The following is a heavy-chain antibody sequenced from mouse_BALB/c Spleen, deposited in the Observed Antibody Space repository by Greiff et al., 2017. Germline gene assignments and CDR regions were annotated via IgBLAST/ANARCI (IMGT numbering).Heavy chain of an antibody. CDR2: ISSGGSYT. D-gene: IGHD1-1*01. Sequence: EVNVVESGGGLVKPGGSLKLSCAASGFTFSSYAMSWVRQSPEKRLEWVAEISSGGSYTYYPDTVTGRFTISRDNAKNTLYLEMSSLRSEDTAMYYCARAGLRFAYWGQGTLVTVSA. CDR3: ARAGLRFAY. V-gene: IGHV5-9-4*01. J-gene: IGHJ3*01. CDR1: GFTFSSYA.